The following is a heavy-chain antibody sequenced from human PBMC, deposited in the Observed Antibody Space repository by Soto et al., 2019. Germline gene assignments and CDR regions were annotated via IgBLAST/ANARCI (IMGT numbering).Heavy chain of an antibody. CDR2: IYRGGRA. CDR1: GFHVSTNH. CDR3: ARGGSGWSPYYFSEGAL. J-gene: IGHJ6*03. D-gene: IGHD6-19*01. Sequence: EVQLVESGGGLVQPGGSLRLSCEAPGFHVSTNHMSWVRQAPGKGLEWVSVIYRGGRAYYADSSWGPFTLSRDTAKNTLYHQMSSLGADDTAEYYCARGGSGWSPYYFSEGALWGRSTAV. V-gene: IGHV3-66*01.